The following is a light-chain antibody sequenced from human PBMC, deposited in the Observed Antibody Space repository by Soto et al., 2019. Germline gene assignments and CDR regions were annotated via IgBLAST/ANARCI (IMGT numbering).Light chain of an antibody. V-gene: IGKV3D-20*01. CDR2: DAS. CDR1: QSVSNNF. CDR3: QQYGSTPWT. Sequence: VVLTQFPGTLSLSPGXTATLSCGASQSVSNNFLGWYQQKPGLPPRLLIYDASSRANGIPERFSGRGSGTQFTLTISRLEPEDFAVYYCQQYGSTPWTFGRGTKVDTK. J-gene: IGKJ1*01.